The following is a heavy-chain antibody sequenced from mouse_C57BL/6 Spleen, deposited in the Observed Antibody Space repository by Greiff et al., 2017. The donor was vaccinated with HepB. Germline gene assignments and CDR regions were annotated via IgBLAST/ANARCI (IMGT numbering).Heavy chain of an antibody. J-gene: IGHJ1*03. V-gene: IGHV1-15*01. CDR2: IDPETGGT. D-gene: IGHD1-1*01. Sequence: QVQLQQSGAELVRPGASLTLSCKASGYSFTDYEMHWVNQTPVHGLEWIGAIDPETGGTAYNQKFKGKAILNADKSYSSTYKELRSLTSEDSAVYYCPPQAHVVAANWYFDVWGTGTTVTVSS. CDR1: GYSFTDYE. CDR3: PPQAHVVAANWYFDV.